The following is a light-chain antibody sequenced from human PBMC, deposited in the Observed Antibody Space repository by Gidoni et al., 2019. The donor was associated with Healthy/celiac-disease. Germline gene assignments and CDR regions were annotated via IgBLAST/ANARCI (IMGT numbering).Light chain of an antibody. V-gene: IGKV3-20*01. CDR3: QQYGSSLIT. CDR2: GAS. Sequence: EIVLTQSPGTLSLSPGERATLSCRASQSVSSSYLAWYQQKPGQAPRLLIYGASSRATGIPDRFSGSGSGTDFTLTISRLEPEDFAVYYCQQYGSSLITFXGXTKVEIK. CDR1: QSVSSSY. J-gene: IGKJ4*01.